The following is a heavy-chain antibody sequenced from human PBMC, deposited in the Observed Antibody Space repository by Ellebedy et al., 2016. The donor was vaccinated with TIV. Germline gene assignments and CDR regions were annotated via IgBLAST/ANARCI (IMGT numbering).Heavy chain of an antibody. CDR2: IRSKANSYAT. Sequence: GESLKISCAASGFTFSGSAMHWVRQASGKGLEWVGRIRSKANSYATAYAASVKGRFTISRDDSKNTAYLQMNSLKTEDTAVYYCIMAGTFRLDYWGQGTLVTVSS. CDR3: IMAGTFRLDY. D-gene: IGHD6-19*01. CDR1: GFTFSGSA. V-gene: IGHV3-73*01. J-gene: IGHJ4*02.